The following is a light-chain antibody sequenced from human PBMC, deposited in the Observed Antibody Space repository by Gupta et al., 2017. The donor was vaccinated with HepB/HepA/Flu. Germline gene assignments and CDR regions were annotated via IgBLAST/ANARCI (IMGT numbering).Light chain of an antibody. V-gene: IGKV1-39*01. CDR2: RVF. J-gene: IGKJ2*01. Sequence: DIQMTQSPSSLSASVGDRVTITCRASQCIISSLSWYQQKPGTVPKLLIYRVFSLQSGVPSRFSGSGCGSDFTLAITHLQPEDSATYLCQQTYGTPYTFGQGTQLEIK. CDR1: QCIISS. CDR3: QQTYGTPYT.